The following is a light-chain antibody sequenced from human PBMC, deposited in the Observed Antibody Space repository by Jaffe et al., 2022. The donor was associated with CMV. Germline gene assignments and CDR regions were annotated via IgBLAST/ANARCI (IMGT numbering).Light chain of an antibody. CDR3: SSYTSSDTWV. V-gene: IGLV2-14*03. Sequence: QSALTQPASVSGSPGQSITISCTGTSSDVGYYNYVSWYQQHPGKAPKLMIYDVSNRPSGVSTRFSGSKSGNTASLTISGLQAEDEANYYCSSYTSSDTWVFGGGTKLTVL. CDR2: DVS. J-gene: IGLJ3*02. CDR1: SSDVGYYNY.